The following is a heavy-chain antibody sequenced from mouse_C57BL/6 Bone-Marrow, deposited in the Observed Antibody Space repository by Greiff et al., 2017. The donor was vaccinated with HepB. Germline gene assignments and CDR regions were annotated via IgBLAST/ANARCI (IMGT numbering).Heavy chain of an antibody. Sequence: VQLQQSGPELVKPGASVKISCKASGYSFTGYYMNWVKQSPEKSLEWIGEINPSTGGTTYNQKFKAKATLTADKSSSTAYMQLKSLTSEDSAVYYCAKSITTVVARAMDYWGQGTSVTVSS. CDR3: AKSITTVVARAMDY. CDR2: INPSTGGT. D-gene: IGHD1-1*01. CDR1: GYSFTGYY. J-gene: IGHJ4*01. V-gene: IGHV1-42*01.